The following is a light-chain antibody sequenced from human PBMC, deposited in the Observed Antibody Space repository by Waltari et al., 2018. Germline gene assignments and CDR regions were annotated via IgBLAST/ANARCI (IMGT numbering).Light chain of an antibody. CDR1: QRVNRG. CDR3: QQYEAFPLT. V-gene: IGKV1-5*01. Sequence: DIQMTQSPFTLSASVGDRVTITCRASQRVNRGLAWYQPKTGKAPNILISNASALQNGVAPRFSGVGSGTEFTLTISDLQPDGSSADYCQQYEAFPLTFGHGTKVEIK. CDR2: NAS. J-gene: IGKJ1*01.